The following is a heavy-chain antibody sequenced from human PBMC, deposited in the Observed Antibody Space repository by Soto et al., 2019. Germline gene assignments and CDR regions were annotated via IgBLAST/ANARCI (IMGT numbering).Heavy chain of an antibody. V-gene: IGHV4-39*01. D-gene: IGHD6-13*01. Sequence: QVQLQESGPGLVMPSETLSLTCTVSGDSISGSPYFWGWIRQPPGKRLEWIGSIFYDGYTVYTPSLXSRVTISVDTSKNQFSLKLTSVAAADTAIYFCARLQAAVPHYWGQGILVTVSS. CDR2: IFYDGYT. CDR3: ARLQAAVPHY. J-gene: IGHJ4*02. CDR1: GDSISGSPYF.